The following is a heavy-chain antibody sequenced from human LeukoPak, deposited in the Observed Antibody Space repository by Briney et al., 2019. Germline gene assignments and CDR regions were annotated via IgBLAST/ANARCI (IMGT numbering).Heavy chain of an antibody. J-gene: IGHJ2*01. CDR2: ISHSGST. V-gene: IGHV4-38-2*02. CDR3: ARIGTGDDWGHWYFDL. D-gene: IGHD7-27*01. CDR1: GYSISNTYY. Sequence: SETLSLTCTVSGYSISNTYYWGSVRQPPGKGLEWVGTISHSGSTYYNPSLKSRVTMSIDTSKNQFSVNLNSVTAADTAVYYCARIGTGDDWGHWYFDLWGPGTLVTVSS.